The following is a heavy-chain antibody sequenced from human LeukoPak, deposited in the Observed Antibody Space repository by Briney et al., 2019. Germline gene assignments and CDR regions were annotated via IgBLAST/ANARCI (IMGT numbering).Heavy chain of an antibody. D-gene: IGHD1-26*01. Sequence: SVKVSCKASGYTFTSYAISWVRQAPGQGLEWMGGIIPIFGTANYAQKFQGRVTITADESTSTAYMELSSLRSEDTAVYYCVVGATTPDDAFDIWGQGTMVTVSS. CDR2: IIPIFGTA. V-gene: IGHV1-69*13. J-gene: IGHJ3*02. CDR3: VVGATTPDDAFDI. CDR1: GYTFTSYA.